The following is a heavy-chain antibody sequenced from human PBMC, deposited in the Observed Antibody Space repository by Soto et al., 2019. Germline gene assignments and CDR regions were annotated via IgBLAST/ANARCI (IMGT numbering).Heavy chain of an antibody. D-gene: IGHD2-2*01. CDR1: GYTFSNYG. CDR2: ISLYSDGT. J-gene: IGHJ5*02. CDR3: ARVVPGAEAWFGP. Sequence: GASVNVCCKTSGYTFSNYGITWVRQAPGQPLEWLGWISLYSDGTNYAQKFQGRVSMTTDTSTTTAYMELRSLRSDDTAVYYCARVVPGAEAWFGPWGHGTLVPASS. V-gene: IGHV1-18*01.